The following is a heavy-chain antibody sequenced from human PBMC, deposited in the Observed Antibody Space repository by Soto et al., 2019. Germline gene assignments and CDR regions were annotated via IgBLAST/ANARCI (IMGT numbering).Heavy chain of an antibody. CDR3: ARDRSGSYGAGTYYFDY. V-gene: IGHV4-4*02. J-gene: IGHJ4*02. CDR1: GGSISSSNW. Sequence: QVQLQESGPGLVKPSGTLSLTCAVSGGSISSSNWWSWVRQPPGKGLEWIGEIYHSGSTNYNPSLKSRVTISVDKSKNQFSLKLSSVTAEDTAVYYCARDRSGSYGAGTYYFDYWGQGTLVTVSS. D-gene: IGHD1-26*01. CDR2: IYHSGST.